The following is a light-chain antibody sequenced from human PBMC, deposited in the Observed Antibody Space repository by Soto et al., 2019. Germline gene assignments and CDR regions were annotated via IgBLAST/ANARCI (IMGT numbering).Light chain of an antibody. Sequence: ELVLTQSPGTLSLSPGESATLSCRASQSVSSSYLAWDQQKPGQAPRLLIYGTSSRATGIPDRFSGSGSGTDFPITISRLAPEHCEVTYCHQYGSSHRTFGQGTEV. CDR3: HQYGSSHRT. V-gene: IGKV3-20*01. CDR2: GTS. J-gene: IGKJ1*01. CDR1: QSVSSSY.